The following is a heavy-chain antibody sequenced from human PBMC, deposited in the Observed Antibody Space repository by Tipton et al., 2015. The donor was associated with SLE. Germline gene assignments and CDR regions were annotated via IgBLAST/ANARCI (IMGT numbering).Heavy chain of an antibody. CDR1: GYTFTDYY. D-gene: IGHD2-2*01. CDR2: IDPDSGGT. V-gene: IGHV1-2*02. J-gene: IGHJ3*02. Sequence: QLVQSGAEVERPGASLKVSCKASGYTFTDYYVHWVRQAPGQGLEWMGWIDPDSGGTNYAQKFQGRVTMTRNTSISTAYMELSSLRSEDTAVYYCARRHRSSTRGGAFDIWGQGTMVTVSS. CDR3: ARRHRSSTRGGAFDI.